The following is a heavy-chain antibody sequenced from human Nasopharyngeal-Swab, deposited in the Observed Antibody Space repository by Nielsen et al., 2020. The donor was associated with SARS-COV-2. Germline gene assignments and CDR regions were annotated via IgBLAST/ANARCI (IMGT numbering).Heavy chain of an antibody. D-gene: IGHD2-15*01. V-gene: IGHV4-38-2*02. CDR2: IYHSGST. CDR1: GYSIRSGYY. Sequence: SETLSLTCTVSGYSIRSGYYWGWIRQPPGKGLERIGSIYHSGSTYYNPSLKSRVTISVDTSKNQFSLKLSSVTAADTAVYYCARGCSGGSCPMDYWGQGTLVTVSS. CDR3: ARGCSGGSCPMDY. J-gene: IGHJ4*02.